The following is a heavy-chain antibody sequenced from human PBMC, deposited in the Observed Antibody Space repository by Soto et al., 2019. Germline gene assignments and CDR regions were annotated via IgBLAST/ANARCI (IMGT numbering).Heavy chain of an antibody. CDR3: ARRIPGAPNWFGP. CDR2: IYHSGSP. V-gene: IGHV4-4*02. CDR1: GGSISSGTW. D-gene: IGHD5-18*01. J-gene: IGHJ5*02. Sequence: QVQLQESGPGLVKPSGTLSLTCAVSGGSISSGTWWSWVRQSPGRGLEWIGEIYHSGSPNYNPSLKRRVTMSVGKSKNLFSLSLGSVTAADSALYFCARRIPGAPNWFGPLGQGTLVTVSS.